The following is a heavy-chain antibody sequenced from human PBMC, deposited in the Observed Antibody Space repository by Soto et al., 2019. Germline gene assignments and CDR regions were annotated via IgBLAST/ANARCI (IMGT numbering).Heavy chain of an antibody. Sequence: CLRLSCAASGFTFSDYYMSWIRQAAGKGLEWVSYISSSVSTIYYADSVEGRFTISRDNAKNSLYLQMNSPRAEDTAVYYCPRGTLPVTIFGMVIKGGNFDYWGQGTLVTVSS. CDR2: ISSSVSTI. J-gene: IGHJ4*02. CDR1: GFTFSDYY. V-gene: IGHV3-11*01. CDR3: PRGTLPVTIFGMVIKGGNFDY. D-gene: IGHD3-3*01.